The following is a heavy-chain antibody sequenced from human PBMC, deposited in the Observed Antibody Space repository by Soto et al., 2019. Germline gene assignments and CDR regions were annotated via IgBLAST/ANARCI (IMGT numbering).Heavy chain of an antibody. D-gene: IGHD3-9*01. CDR1: GDSINSDKYY. V-gene: IGHV4-39*01. Sequence: SSETLSLTCSVSGDSINSDKYYWGWIRQPPGKGLEWIGSIYYRGNTYYNPSLQTRVTMSLDKSKSQFSLRLNSVTAADSAVYFCARLEGLATISYYFDFWGQGAQVTVSS. CDR3: ARLEGLATISYYFDF. J-gene: IGHJ4*02. CDR2: IYYRGNT.